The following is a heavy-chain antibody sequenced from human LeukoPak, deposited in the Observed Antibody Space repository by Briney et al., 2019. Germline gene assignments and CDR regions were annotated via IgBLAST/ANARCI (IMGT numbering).Heavy chain of an antibody. CDR3: AREGYSSGWYRFDP. Sequence: SETLSLTCTVSGGSISSYYWSWIRQPPGKGLEWIGYISYSGSTTYNPSLKSRVTISVDTPKNQFSLKLSSVTAADTAVYYCAREGYSSGWYRFDPWGQGTLVTVSS. V-gene: IGHV4-59*01. J-gene: IGHJ5*02. D-gene: IGHD6-19*01. CDR1: GGSISSYY. CDR2: ISYSGST.